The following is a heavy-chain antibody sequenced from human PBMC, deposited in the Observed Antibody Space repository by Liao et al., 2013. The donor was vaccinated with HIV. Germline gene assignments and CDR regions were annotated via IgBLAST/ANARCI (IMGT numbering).Heavy chain of an antibody. CDR2: IYYSGST. CDR1: GGSFSSYY. J-gene: IGHJ5*02. CDR3: ARDSVVGATGWFDP. Sequence: QVQLQESGPGLVKPSETLSLTCTVSGGSFSSYYWSWIRQPPGEGLEWIGYIYYSGSTNYNPSLKSRVTISADTTKNQFSLKLRSVTAVDTAVYYCARDSVVGATGWFDPWGQGTLVTVSS. V-gene: IGHV4-59*01. D-gene: IGHD1-26*01.